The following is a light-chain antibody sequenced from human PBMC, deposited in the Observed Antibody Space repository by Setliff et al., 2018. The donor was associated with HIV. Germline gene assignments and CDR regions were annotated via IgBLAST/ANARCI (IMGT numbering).Light chain of an antibody. V-gene: IGKV3-15*01. CDR3: QQYNEWPPALT. CDR2: GAS. Sequence: EVVLTQSPATLSVSPGERVTLSCRASQSISSNLAWYQQKPGQAPRLLIFGASTRDSHIPTRFSGSGSGTEFTLTISSLQSEDFATYFCQQYNEWPPALTFGGGTKVDIK. J-gene: IGKJ4*01. CDR1: QSISSN.